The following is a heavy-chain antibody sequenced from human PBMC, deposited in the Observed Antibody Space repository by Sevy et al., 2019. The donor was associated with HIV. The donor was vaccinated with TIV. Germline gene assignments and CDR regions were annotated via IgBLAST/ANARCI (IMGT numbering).Heavy chain of an antibody. D-gene: IGHD3-16*01. CDR1: TFTFNDYW. CDR2: INQHGSEK. CDR3: ARWGGGLDV. Sequence: GSLRLSCAASTFTFNDYWMNWVRQAPGKGLEWVANINQHGSEKYFVDSVKGRFTISRDNAKNSLYLQMNSLRAEDTAVYYCARWGGGLDVWGQGTTVTVSS. V-gene: IGHV3-7*01. J-gene: IGHJ6*02.